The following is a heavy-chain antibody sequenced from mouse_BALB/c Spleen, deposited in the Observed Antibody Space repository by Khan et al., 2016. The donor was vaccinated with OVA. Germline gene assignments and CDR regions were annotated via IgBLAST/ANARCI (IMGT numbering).Heavy chain of an antibody. J-gene: IGHJ2*01. D-gene: IGHD2-1*01. CDR2: ILPGSGGT. Sequence: QVQLQQSGAELMKPGASVKISCKATGYTFSSYWIEWVKQRPGHGLEWIGEILPGSGGTNYNEKFKGKATFTADTSSNTAYMQINSLTSEDSAVYYCTRTGNYRDYFDYWGQGTTLTVSS. V-gene: IGHV1-9*01. CDR3: TRTGNYRDYFDY. CDR1: GYTFSSYW.